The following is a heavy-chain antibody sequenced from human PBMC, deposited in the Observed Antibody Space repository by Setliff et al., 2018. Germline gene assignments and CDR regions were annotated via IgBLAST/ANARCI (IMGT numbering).Heavy chain of an antibody. CDR1: GFTFSNSW. CDR2: IKQDGSEK. J-gene: IGHJ4*02. CDR3: ARETLPYYFDY. V-gene: IGHV3-7*01. Sequence: LRLSCAASGFTFSNSWMSWVRQAPGEGLEWVANIKQDGSEKYYVDSVKGRFTISRDNAKNSLYLQMSSLRAEDTAVYYCARETLPYYFDYWGQGTLVTVSS.